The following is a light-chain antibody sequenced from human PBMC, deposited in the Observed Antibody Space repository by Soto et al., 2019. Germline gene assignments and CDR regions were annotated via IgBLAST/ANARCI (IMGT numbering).Light chain of an antibody. CDR1: QGISSY. J-gene: IGKJ2*01. Sequence: DIQLTQSPSFLSASVGDRVTITCRASQGISSYLAWFQQKPGRAPNLLIYGASTLQSGVPSRFSGSGSGTDFTLTISNLQPEDFATYYCQQLTNFRFTFGQGTKLDIK. V-gene: IGKV1-9*01. CDR3: QQLTNFRFT. CDR2: GAS.